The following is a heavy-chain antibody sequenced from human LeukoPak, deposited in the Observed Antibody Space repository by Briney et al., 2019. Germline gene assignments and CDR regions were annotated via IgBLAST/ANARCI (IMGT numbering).Heavy chain of an antibody. CDR1: GGSFSGYY. J-gene: IGHJ4*02. D-gene: IGHD4/OR15-4a*01. V-gene: IGHV4-34*01. Sequence: KPSETLSLTCAVYGGSFSGYYWSWTREPPGKGLEWMGEINHSGSTNYNPSLKSRVTISVDTSKNQFSLKLSSVTAADTAVYYCANVPVLTGVDYWGQGTLVTVSS. CDR2: INHSGST. CDR3: ANVPVLTGVDY.